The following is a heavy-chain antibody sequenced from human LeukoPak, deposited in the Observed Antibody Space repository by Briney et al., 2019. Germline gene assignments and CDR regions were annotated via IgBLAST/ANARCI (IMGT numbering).Heavy chain of an antibody. CDR3: ARVNTRGYSCGWIDY. Sequence: SVKVSCKASGGTFSSYAISWVRQAPGQGLEWMGRIIPIFGTANYAQKFQGRVTITTDESTSTAYMELSSLRSEDTAVYYCARVNTRGYSCGWIDYWGQGTLVTVSS. CDR1: GGTFSSYA. CDR2: IIPIFGTA. D-gene: IGHD5-18*01. J-gene: IGHJ4*02. V-gene: IGHV1-69*05.